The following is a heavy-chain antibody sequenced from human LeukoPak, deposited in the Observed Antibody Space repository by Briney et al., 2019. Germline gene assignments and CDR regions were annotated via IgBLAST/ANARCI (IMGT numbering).Heavy chain of an antibody. CDR2: INGRGGTT. Sequence: GGSLRLSCAASGFTFSSYAMSWVRQAPGKGLEWVSGINGRGGTTYYADSVKGRFTISRDNSKNTLFLQMNSLRAEDTAVYYCARGGYSSSWYHFDYWGQGTLVTVSS. V-gene: IGHV3-23*01. CDR3: ARGGYSSSWYHFDY. D-gene: IGHD6-13*01. CDR1: GFTFSSYA. J-gene: IGHJ4*02.